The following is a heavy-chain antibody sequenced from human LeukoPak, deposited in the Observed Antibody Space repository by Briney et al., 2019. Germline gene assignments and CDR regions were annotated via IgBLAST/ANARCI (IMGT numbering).Heavy chain of an antibody. J-gene: IGHJ5*02. CDR1: AYTFTDYD. V-gene: IGHV1-18*01. CDR2: ITTHNGDT. D-gene: IGHD3-3*01. Sequence: ASVKVSCKASAYTFTDYDISWVRQAPGQGLEWMGRITTHNGDTDYAQNLQGRVTMTTDISTSTAYMELRSLRFDDTAVYYCARGAAIFGVVITPNWFDPWGQGTLVTVSS. CDR3: ARGAAIFGVVITPNWFDP.